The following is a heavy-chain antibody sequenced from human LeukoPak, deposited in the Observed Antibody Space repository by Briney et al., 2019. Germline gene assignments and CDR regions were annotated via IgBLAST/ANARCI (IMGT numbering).Heavy chain of an antibody. CDR3: ASITMVRGVIINPFDY. Sequence: GGSLRLSCAAFSGYWMTWVRQAPGKGLEWVSAISGSGGSTYYADSVKGRFTISRDNSKNTLYLQMNSLRAEDTAVYYCASITMVRGVIINPFDYWGQGTLVTVSS. CDR2: ISGSGGST. CDR1: SGYW. D-gene: IGHD3-10*01. J-gene: IGHJ4*02. V-gene: IGHV3-23*01.